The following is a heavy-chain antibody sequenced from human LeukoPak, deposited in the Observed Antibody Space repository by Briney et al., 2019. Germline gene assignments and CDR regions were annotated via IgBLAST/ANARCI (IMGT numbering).Heavy chain of an antibody. J-gene: IGHJ4*02. D-gene: IGHD5-18*01. CDR1: GFTLSSYA. CDR2: VSIDGNTK. V-gene: IGHV3-30*04. CDR3: AREVYSYGLGAFDY. Sequence: GKSLRLSCAASGFTLSSYAVHWVRQAPGEGLEWLAVVSIDGNTKFYADSVKGRFTISRDNFENTVSLQVNSLRAADTAVYYCAREVYSYGLGAFDYWGQGALVTVSS.